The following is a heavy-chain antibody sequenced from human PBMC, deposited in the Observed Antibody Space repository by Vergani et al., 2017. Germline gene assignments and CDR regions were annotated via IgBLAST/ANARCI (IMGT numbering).Heavy chain of an antibody. J-gene: IGHJ6*03. CDR3: ARNRDGYNWYYYMDV. CDR1: GGSISSSSYY. CDR2: IYYSGST. Sequence: QLQLQESGPGLVKPSETLSLTCTVSGGSISSSSYYWGWIRQPPGKGLEWIGYIYYSGSTNYNPSLKSRVTISVDTSKNQFSLKLSSVTAADTAVYYCARNRDGYNWYYYMDVWGKGTTVTVSS. D-gene: IGHD5-24*01. V-gene: IGHV4-61*05.